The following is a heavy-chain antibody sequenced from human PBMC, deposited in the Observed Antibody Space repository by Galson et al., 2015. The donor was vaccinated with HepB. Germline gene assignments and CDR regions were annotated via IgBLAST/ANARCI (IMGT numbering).Heavy chain of an antibody. V-gene: IGHV1-18*04. CDR1: GYTFTSYG. Sequence: QSGAEVKKPGASVKVSCKASGYTFTSYGISWVRQAPGQGLEWMGWISAYNGNTNYAQKLQGRVTMTTDTSTSTAYMELRSLRSDDTAVYYCARDQVRYSSSWYTPGDYWGQGTLVTVSS. D-gene: IGHD6-13*01. J-gene: IGHJ4*02. CDR2: ISAYNGNT. CDR3: ARDQVRYSSSWYTPGDY.